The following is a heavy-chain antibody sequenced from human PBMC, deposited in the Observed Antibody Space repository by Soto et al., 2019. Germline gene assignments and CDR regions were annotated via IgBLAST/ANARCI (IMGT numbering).Heavy chain of an antibody. CDR2: INWNGDNT. J-gene: IGHJ5*02. CDR1: GFTFDDYG. D-gene: IGHD6-19*01. Sequence: GGSLRLSCAASGFTFDDYGMTWVRQAPGKGLEWVSGINWNGDNTGYGDSVKGRFTITRDNAKNFMYLQMNSLRAEDTAMYHCARVSSSGWYGWFDPWGPGTLVTVSS. V-gene: IGHV3-20*01. CDR3: ARVSSSGWYGWFDP.